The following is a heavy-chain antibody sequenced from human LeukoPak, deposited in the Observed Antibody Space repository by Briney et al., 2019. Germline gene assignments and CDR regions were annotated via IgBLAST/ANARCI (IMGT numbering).Heavy chain of an antibody. CDR2: ISSSGSTI. CDR3: ARVTIFGVARPDAFDI. CDR1: GFTFSSYE. V-gene: IGHV3-48*03. D-gene: IGHD3-3*01. J-gene: IGHJ3*02. Sequence: GGSLRLSCAASGFTFSSYEMNWVRQAPGKGLEWVSYISSSGSTIYYADSVKGRFTISRDNAKNSLYLQMNSLRAEDTAVYYCARVTIFGVARPDAFDIWGQGTMVTVSS.